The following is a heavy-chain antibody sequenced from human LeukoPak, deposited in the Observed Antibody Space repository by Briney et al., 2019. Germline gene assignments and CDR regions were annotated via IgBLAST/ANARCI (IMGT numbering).Heavy chain of an antibody. CDR2: ISAYNGNT. V-gene: IGHV1-18*01. Sequence: GASVKVSCKASGYTFTSYGISWVRQAPGQGLEWMGWISAYNGNTNYAQKLQGRVTMTTDTSTSTAYMELRSLRSDDTAVYYCARDVQGPYCGGDCPIPIDYWGQGTLVTVSS. CDR3: ARDVQGPYCGGDCPIPIDY. J-gene: IGHJ4*02. CDR1: GYTFTSYG. D-gene: IGHD2-21*01.